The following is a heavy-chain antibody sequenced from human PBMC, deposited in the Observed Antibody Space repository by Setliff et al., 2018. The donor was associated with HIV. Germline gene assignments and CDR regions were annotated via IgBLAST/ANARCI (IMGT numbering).Heavy chain of an antibody. V-gene: IGHV4-39*01. CDR3: ARQGLSMNRGVPAPILYYFDY. Sequence: SETLSLTCTVSGGSIVSSSYYWGWIRQPPGKGLEWIGTMYYRGTTYNNPSLKSRVTFSADTSKNQFSLNLNSVTATDTAVYYCARQGLSMNRGVPAPILYYFDYWGPGILVTVSS. J-gene: IGHJ4*02. D-gene: IGHD3-10*01. CDR1: GGSIVSSSYY. CDR2: MYYRGTT.